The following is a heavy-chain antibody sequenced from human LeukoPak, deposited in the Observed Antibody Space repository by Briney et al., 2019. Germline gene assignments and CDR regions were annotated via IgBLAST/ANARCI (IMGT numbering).Heavy chain of an antibody. V-gene: IGHV3-21*01. J-gene: IGHJ4*02. CDR1: GFTFSIHS. CDR2: ISSSSSYI. D-gene: IGHD6-6*01. Sequence: SGVPLRLSCAASGFTFSIHSMNWVRQAPGKGLEWVSSISSSSSYIYYADSVKGRFTISRDNAKNSLYLQMNSLRAEDTAVYYCARVSSSVDSRDFDYWGQGTLVTDSS. CDR3: ARVSSSVDSRDFDY.